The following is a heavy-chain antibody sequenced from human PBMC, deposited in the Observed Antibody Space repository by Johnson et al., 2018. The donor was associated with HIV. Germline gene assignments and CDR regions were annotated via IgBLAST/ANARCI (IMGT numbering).Heavy chain of an antibody. CDR2: LSGSGGST. V-gene: IGHV3-23*04. CDR1: GITFSSYA. Sequence: MQLVESGGGLVQPGGSLRLSCVASGITFSSYAMSWVRQAPGKGLEWVSALSGSGGSTYYAGSVRGRFTISRDNSKNPVYLQMNSLRAEDTALYYCAKGIAARPPGDAFDIWGQGTMVTVSS. D-gene: IGHD6-6*01. J-gene: IGHJ3*02. CDR3: AKGIAARPPGDAFDI.